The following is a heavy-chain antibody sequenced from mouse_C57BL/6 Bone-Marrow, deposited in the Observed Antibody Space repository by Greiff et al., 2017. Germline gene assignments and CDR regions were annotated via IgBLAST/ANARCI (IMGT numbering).Heavy chain of an antibody. J-gene: IGHJ3*01. V-gene: IGHV1-74*01. Sequence: QVQLKQPGAELVKPGASVKVSCKASGYTFTSYWMHWVKQRPGQGLEWIGRIHPSDSDTNYNQKFKGKATLTVDKSSSTAYMQLSSLTSEDSAVYYCAMGHYYGSSYPPWFAYWGQGTLVTVSA. CDR3: AMGHYYGSSYPPWFAY. D-gene: IGHD1-1*01. CDR1: GYTFTSYW. CDR2: IHPSDSDT.